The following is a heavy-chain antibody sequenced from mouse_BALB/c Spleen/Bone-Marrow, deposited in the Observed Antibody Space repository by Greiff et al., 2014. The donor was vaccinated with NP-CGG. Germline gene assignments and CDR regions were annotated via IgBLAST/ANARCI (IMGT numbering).Heavy chain of an antibody. CDR2: LSPGDFNT. CDR3: ARKSQRAYDSMNY. J-gene: IGHJ4*01. D-gene: IGHD2-4*01. Sequence: QVQLQPSGPELVKPGASVRISCKASGYTFPRFSISWVRPRPGPGLAWIGWLSPGDFNTKYNEKFKGKATLTADKSSSTASMQLSSLTSEDSAVYFCARKSQRAYDSMNYWGQGTSVTGSS. V-gene: IGHV1S56*01. CDR1: GYTFPRFS.